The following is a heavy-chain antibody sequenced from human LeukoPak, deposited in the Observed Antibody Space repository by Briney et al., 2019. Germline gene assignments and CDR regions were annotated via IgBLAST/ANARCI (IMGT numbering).Heavy chain of an antibody. J-gene: IGHJ4*02. CDR1: GGSISSSNYY. V-gene: IGHV4-39*01. CDR3: ARITLVRGVITENFDY. D-gene: IGHD3-10*01. Sequence: SETLSLTCTDYGGSISSSNYYWAWIRQPPGKGLEWIVSISYSGSTHYNPSLKSRVTISVDTSKIQFSLKLSSVTAADTAVYYCARITLVRGVITENFDYWGQGTLVTVSS. CDR2: ISYSGST.